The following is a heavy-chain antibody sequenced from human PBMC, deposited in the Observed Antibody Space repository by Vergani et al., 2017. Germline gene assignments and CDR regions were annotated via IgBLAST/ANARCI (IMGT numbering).Heavy chain of an antibody. J-gene: IGHJ4*02. CDR2: IYHSGST. D-gene: IGHD3-3*01. CDR3: AGGRRISGDFWIGYYTGXSLR. Sequence: QVQLQESGPGLVKPSETLSLTCTVSGYSISSGYYWGWIRQPPGKGLEWIGSIYHSGSTYYNPSLKSRVTISVDTSKNQFSLKLSSVTAADTAVYYCAGGRRISGDFWIGYYTGXSLRWGQGTLVTVSS. V-gene: IGHV4-38-2*02. CDR1: GYSISSGYY.